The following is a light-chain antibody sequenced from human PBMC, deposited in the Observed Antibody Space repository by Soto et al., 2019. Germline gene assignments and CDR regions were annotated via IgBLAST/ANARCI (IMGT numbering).Light chain of an antibody. CDR2: WAS. J-gene: IGKJ1*01. CDR3: MQSTHWPPT. Sequence: DIVMTQSPDSLAVSLGERATINCKSSQSVLYSSNNKNYLAWYQQKPGQPPKLLIYWASTRDSGVPDRFSGSGSGTDFTLKISRVEAEDVGVYYCMQSTHWPPTFGQGTKVDIK. V-gene: IGKV4-1*01. CDR1: QSVLYSSNNKNY.